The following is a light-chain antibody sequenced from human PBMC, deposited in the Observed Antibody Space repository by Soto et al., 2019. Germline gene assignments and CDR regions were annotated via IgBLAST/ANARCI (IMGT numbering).Light chain of an antibody. CDR2: GAS. Sequence: EIVLTQSPATLSLSPGERATLSCGASQPVSDKLAWYQQKPGQAPRLLIYGASARALGIPDRFSGSGSGTEFTLTISRLEPEDFAVYFCQQYGSSPLTFGGGTKVDIK. CDR3: QQYGSSPLT. CDR1: QPVSDK. J-gene: IGKJ4*01. V-gene: IGKV3-20*01.